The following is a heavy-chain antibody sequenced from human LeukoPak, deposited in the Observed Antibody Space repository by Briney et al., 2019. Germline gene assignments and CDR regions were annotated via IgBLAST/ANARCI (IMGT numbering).Heavy chain of an antibody. CDR1: GDSISSNSYY. CDR2: AYYSGIT. Sequence: SETLSLTCTVSGDSISSNSYYWGWIRQPPGKGLECIGIAYYSGITYYNPSIKSRVTISVDTSKNQFSLKLSSVTAADTAVYYCARHYHYYGSGSYVDYWGQGTLVTVSS. CDR3: ARHYHYYGSGSYVDY. D-gene: IGHD3-10*01. J-gene: IGHJ4*02. V-gene: IGHV4-39*01.